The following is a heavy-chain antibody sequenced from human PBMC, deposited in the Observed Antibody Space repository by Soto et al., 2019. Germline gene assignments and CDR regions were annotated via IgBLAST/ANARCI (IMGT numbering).Heavy chain of an antibody. V-gene: IGHV1-69*13. D-gene: IGHD3-9*01. CDR3: ARDSYYDILTGYYSRYYYYGMDV. J-gene: IGHJ6*02. CDR1: GGTFSSYA. Sequence: SVKVSCKASGGTFSSYAISWVRQAPGQGLEWMGGIIPIFGTANYAQRFQGRVTITADESTSTAYMELSSLRSEDTAVYYCARDSYYDILTGYYSRYYYYGMDVWGQGTTVTVSS. CDR2: IIPIFGTA.